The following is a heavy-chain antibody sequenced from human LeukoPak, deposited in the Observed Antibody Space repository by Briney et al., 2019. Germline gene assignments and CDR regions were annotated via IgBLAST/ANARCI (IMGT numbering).Heavy chain of an antibody. J-gene: IGHJ4*02. CDR3: VRVFGGNYGGDY. V-gene: IGHV3-23*01. CDR1: GFTFSSYA. Sequence: GGSLRLSCAASGFTFSSYAMSWVRQAPGKGLEWVSAISGSGGSTYYAGSVKGRFTTSRDTSKKTLYLQMNSLRAEDTAVYYCVRVFGGNYGGDYWGQGTLVTVSS. D-gene: IGHD1-7*01. CDR2: ISGSGGST.